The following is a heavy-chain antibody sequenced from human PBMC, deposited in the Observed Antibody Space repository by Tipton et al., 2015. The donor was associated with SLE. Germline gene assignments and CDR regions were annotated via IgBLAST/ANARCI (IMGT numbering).Heavy chain of an antibody. D-gene: IGHD1-1*01. J-gene: IGHJ1*01. Sequence: QSGPEVKKPGASVKVSCKASGYTFASYDINWVRQAPGQGLEWMGGIIPIFGTSTYAQNFQGRVSITADESTSTAYMDLSSLRSEDTAVYYCATVITTTGPPGEYFQHWGQGTLVTVSS. CDR3: ATVITTTGPPGEYFQH. CDR2: IIPIFGTS. V-gene: IGHV1-69*13. CDR1: GYTFASYD.